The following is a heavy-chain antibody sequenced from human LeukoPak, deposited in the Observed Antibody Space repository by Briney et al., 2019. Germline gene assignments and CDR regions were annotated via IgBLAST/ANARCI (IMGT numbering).Heavy chain of an antibody. Sequence: ASVKVSCKASGYTFTSFYIYWVRQAPGQGLEWMGTINPSGGSTNYAQKFQDRVTMTRNTSISTAYMELSSLRSEDTAVYYCARAAYDSISGWDDAFDIWGQGTMVTVSS. CDR2: INPSGGST. J-gene: IGHJ3*02. D-gene: IGHD3-22*01. CDR3: ARAAYDSISGWDDAFDI. V-gene: IGHV1-46*01. CDR1: GYTFTSFY.